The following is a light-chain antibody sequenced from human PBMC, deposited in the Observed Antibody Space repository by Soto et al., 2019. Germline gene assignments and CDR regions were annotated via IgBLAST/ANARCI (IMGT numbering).Light chain of an antibody. J-gene: IGKJ1*01. CDR2: GAS. Sequence: EIVLTQSPCTLSLSPGERATLSCRASQSVNSIYLAWYQQKPGQAPRLLIYGASSRATGIPDRFSGSGSGTDFTLTISRLEPEDFAVYYCHQYDSWTFGQGTKVDIK. CDR1: QSVNSIY. V-gene: IGKV3-20*01. CDR3: HQYDSWT.